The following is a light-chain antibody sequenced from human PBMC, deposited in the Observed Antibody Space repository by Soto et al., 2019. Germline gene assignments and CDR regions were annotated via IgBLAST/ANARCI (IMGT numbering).Light chain of an antibody. CDR2: DAS. CDR1: KIISSP. Sequence: DIQMTQSPSTLSASGGDRVTITSRPSKIISSPLAWYQQKPGKAPNLLIFDASSLESGVPSRFSGSGFGTEFTLTISSLQPDDFATYYCQQYSSFLLTFGPGTTVDIK. V-gene: IGKV1-5*01. J-gene: IGKJ3*01. CDR3: QQYSSFLLT.